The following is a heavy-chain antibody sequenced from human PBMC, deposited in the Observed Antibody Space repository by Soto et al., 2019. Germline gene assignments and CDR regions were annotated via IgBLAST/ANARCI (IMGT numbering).Heavy chain of an antibody. V-gene: IGHV4-59*01. Sequence: SETLSLTCTVTGDYISSYYWSWIRQPPGKGLEWIGYIYYSGSTNYNPSLKSRVTISVDTSKNQFSLKLSSVTAADTAVYYCARRYGRNFDNWGQGTLVTVSS. CDR3: ARRYGRNFDN. J-gene: IGHJ4*02. D-gene: IGHD1-20*01. CDR1: GDYISSYY. CDR2: IYYSGST.